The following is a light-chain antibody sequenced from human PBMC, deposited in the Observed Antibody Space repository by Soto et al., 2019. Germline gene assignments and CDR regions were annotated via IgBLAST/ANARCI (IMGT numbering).Light chain of an antibody. V-gene: IGLV2-14*01. CDR1: SSDVGGYHF. J-gene: IGLJ2*01. CDR2: EVT. Sequence: QSVLTQPASVSGSPGQSITLSCTGTSSDVGGYHFVSWYQQHPGKAPKLMIYEVTNRPSGVSDRFSGSKSGNTASLTISGLQAEDEADYYCYSYTTTSTVVFGSGTKLTVL. CDR3: YSYTTTSTVV.